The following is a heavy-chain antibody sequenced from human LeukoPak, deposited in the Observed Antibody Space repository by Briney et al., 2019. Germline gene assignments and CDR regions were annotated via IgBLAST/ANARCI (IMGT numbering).Heavy chain of an antibody. J-gene: IGHJ6*04. D-gene: IGHD4-11*01. CDR3: ARVPTASMWMDV. CDR1: GGSISSYY. Sequence: ASETLSLTCTVSGGSISSYYWSWMRQPPGKGLAWVGYIYFSGSTNYNPSLKRRVTISVDTSKKQFSLKLSSVTAADTAVYYCARVPTASMWMDVWGKGTTVTVSS. CDR2: IYFSGST. V-gene: IGHV4-59*01.